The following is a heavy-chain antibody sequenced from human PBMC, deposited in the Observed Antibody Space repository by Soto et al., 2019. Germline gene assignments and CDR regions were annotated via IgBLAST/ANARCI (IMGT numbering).Heavy chain of an antibody. Sequence: GGSRRLSCAASGFTFSDYYMSWIRQAPGKGLEWVSYISSSSSYTNYADSVKGRFTISRDNAKNSLYLQMNSLRAEDTAVYYCARDDYDILTGYSSPWYWGQGTLVTVSS. CDR1: GFTFSDYY. V-gene: IGHV3-11*05. D-gene: IGHD3-9*01. CDR3: ARDDYDILTGYSSPWY. J-gene: IGHJ4*02. CDR2: ISSSSSYT.